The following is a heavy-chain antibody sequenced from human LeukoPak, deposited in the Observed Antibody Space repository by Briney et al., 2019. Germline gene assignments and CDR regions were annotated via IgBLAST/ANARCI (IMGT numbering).Heavy chain of an antibody. J-gene: IGHJ4*02. Sequence: GGFLRLSCAASGFTFSDTWMHWVRQAPGEGLVWVSRIRSDGSDTRYAESVKGRFTISRDNAKNTLYLQMNTLRTEDTALYYCAKNRWGSVATPDSWGQGTLVTVSS. CDR3: AKNRWGSVATPDS. CDR2: IRSDGSDT. V-gene: IGHV3-74*01. D-gene: IGHD5-12*01. CDR1: GFTFSDTW.